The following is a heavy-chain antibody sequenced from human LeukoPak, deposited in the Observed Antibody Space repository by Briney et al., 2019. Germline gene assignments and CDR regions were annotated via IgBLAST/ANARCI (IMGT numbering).Heavy chain of an antibody. Sequence: ASVKVSCKASGGTFSSYAINWVRQAPGQGLEWMGRIIPMLSITNYAQKVQGRVTITADKSTNTAYMELSSLRSEDTAVYYCAKDPSIAALGSHFDSWGQGTLVTVSS. V-gene: IGHV1-69*04. J-gene: IGHJ4*02. CDR2: IIPMLSIT. CDR1: GGTFSSYA. CDR3: AKDPSIAALGSHFDS. D-gene: IGHD6-13*01.